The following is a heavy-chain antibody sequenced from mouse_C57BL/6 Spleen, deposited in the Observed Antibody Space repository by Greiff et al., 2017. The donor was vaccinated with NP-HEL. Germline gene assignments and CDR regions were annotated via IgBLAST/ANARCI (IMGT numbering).Heavy chain of an antibody. CDR2: INPNNGGT. CDR3: ARVWDSLDY. J-gene: IGHJ2*01. V-gene: IGHV1-26*01. Sequence: EVQLQQSGPELVKPGASVKISCKASGYTFTDYYMNWVKQSHGKSLEWIGDINPNNGGTSYNQKFKGKATLTVDKSSSTAYMELRSLTSEDSAVYYCARVWDSLDYWGQGTTLTVSS. D-gene: IGHD4-1*01. CDR1: GYTFTDYY.